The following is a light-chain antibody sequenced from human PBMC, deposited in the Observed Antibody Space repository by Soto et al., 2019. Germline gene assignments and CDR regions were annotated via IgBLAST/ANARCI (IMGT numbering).Light chain of an antibody. CDR3: MQALQTPT. J-gene: IGKJ4*01. CDR1: QSLLHSNGIKY. Sequence: EIVLTQSPLSLPVTPGESASICCRSSQSLLHSNGIKYLDWYLQKPGQSPQLLIYLGSNRASGVPDRFSGSGSGTDSTLNISRVEAEDVGVYYYMQALQTPTFGGGTKVEIK. V-gene: IGKV2-28*01. CDR2: LGS.